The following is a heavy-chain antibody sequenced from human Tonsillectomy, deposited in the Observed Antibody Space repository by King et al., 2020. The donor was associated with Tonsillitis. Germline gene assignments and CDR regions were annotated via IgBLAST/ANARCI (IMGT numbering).Heavy chain of an antibody. CDR1: GGSISSYY. Sequence: VQLQESGPGLVKPSETLSLTCTVSGGSISSYYWSWIRQPPGKGLEWIGYIDYSGSTNYHPSLKSRVTISVDTSKNQFSLKLSSVTAADTAVYYCARSGRYRSPADYWGQGTLVTVSS. CDR3: ARSGRYRSPADY. J-gene: IGHJ4*02. D-gene: IGHD1-26*01. CDR2: IDYSGST. V-gene: IGHV4-59*08.